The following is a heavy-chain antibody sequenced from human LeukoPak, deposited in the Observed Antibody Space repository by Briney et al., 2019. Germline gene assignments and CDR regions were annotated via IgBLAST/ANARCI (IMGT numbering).Heavy chain of an antibody. CDR2: IRNDGTNT. CDR3: AKDGLSSSGYWQSFDY. J-gene: IGHJ4*02. D-gene: IGHD3-22*01. V-gene: IGHV3-30*02. Sequence: PGGSLRLSCAASGFSFSTYGMYWVRQAPGKGPEWVAFIRNDGTNTYYADSVKGRFTISRDNSKNTMYLQMTSLRGDDTAVYYCAKDGLSSSGYWQSFDYWGQGTLVAVSS. CDR1: GFSFSTYG.